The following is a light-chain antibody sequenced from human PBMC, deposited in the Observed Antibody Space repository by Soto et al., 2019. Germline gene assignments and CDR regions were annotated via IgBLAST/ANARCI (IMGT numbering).Light chain of an antibody. CDR1: GSNIGRNY. CDR2: DDN. V-gene: IGLV1-51*01. J-gene: IGLJ2*01. Sequence: QSVLTQPASVSATPGEKVTIYCSGRGSNIGRNYVSWYRQLPGTAPQLLIYDDNKRHSGVPDRLSGSRYGTSASLAIAGLQPGDEADYYCGTWDESLGAGVFGGGTKVTVL. CDR3: GTWDESLGAGV.